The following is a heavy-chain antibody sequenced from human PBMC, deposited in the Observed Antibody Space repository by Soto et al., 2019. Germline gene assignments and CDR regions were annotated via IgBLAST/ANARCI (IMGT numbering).Heavy chain of an antibody. CDR2: IYYTGST. D-gene: IGHD6-13*01. CDR3: ARQIGRGSWSLDH. J-gene: IGHJ4*02. V-gene: IGHV4-39*01. Sequence: PSETLSLTCTVSGGSISSRDYWWGWIRQPPGKGLEWIGSIYYTGSTYYNPSLKSRVIISVDTSKNQFSLRLSSVTAADTAAYYCARQIGRGSWSLDHWGQGTLVTVS. CDR1: GGSISSRDYW.